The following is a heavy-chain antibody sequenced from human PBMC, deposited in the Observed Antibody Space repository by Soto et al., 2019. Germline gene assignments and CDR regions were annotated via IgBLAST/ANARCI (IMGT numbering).Heavy chain of an antibody. D-gene: IGHD4-17*01. V-gene: IGHV1-69*01. CDR3: ATGTSVGGDYGGLFDY. Sequence: QVQLVQSGAEVKKPGSSVKVSCKASGGTFSSYAISWVRQAPGQGLEWMGGIIPIFGTANYAQKFQGRVTITADEYTSTAYMELSSLRSEDTAVYYCATGTSVGGDYGGLFDYWGQGTLVTVSS. CDR1: GGTFSSYA. J-gene: IGHJ4*02. CDR2: IIPIFGTA.